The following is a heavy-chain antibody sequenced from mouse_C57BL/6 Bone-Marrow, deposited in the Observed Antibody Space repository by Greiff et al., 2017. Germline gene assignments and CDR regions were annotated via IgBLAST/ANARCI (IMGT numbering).Heavy chain of an antibody. V-gene: IGHV1-76*01. CDR1: GYTFTDYY. Sequence: QVQLQQSGAELVRPGASVKLSCKASGYTFTDYYINWVKQRPGPGLEWIARIYPGRGNTYYNEKFKGKATLTAEKSSSTAYMQLSSLTSEDSAVYFCARRGYYYGSSYGEYYFDYWGQGTTRTVSS. J-gene: IGHJ2*01. CDR2: IYPGRGNT. D-gene: IGHD1-1*01. CDR3: ARRGYYYGSSYGEYYFDY.